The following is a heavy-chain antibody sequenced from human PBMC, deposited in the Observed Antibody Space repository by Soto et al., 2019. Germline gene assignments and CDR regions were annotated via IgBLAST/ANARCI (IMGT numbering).Heavy chain of an antibody. CDR3: AKGGCSGGSCYWYYFDY. D-gene: IGHD2-15*01. V-gene: IGHV3-23*01. Sequence: EVQLLESGGGLVQPGGSLRLSCAASGFTFSSYAMSWVRQAPGKRLEWVSAISGSGGSTYYADSVKGRFTISRDNSKNTLYLQMNSLRAEDTAVYYCAKGGCSGGSCYWYYFDYWGQGTLVTVSS. J-gene: IGHJ4*02. CDR2: ISGSGGST. CDR1: GFTFSSYA.